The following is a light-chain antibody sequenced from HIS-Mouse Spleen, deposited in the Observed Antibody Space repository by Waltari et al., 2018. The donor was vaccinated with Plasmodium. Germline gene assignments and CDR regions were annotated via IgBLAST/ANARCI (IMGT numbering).Light chain of an antibody. CDR3: QQYNNWSFT. V-gene: IGKV3-15*01. Sequence: SPGERATLSCRASQSVSSNLAWYQQKPGQAPRLLIYGAFTRATGIPARFSGSGSGTEFTLTISSLQSEDFAVYYCQQYNNWSFTFGPGTKVDIK. J-gene: IGKJ3*01. CDR2: GAF. CDR1: QSVSSN.